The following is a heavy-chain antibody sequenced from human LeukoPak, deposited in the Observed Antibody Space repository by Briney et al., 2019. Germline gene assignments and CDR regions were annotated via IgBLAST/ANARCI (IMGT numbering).Heavy chain of an antibody. V-gene: IGHV3-23*01. Sequence: GGSLRLSCAASGFTFKNYAMSWVRQAPGKGLEWVSSISGSDSSTYYADSVKGRFTIFRDNSKNTLNLQMNSLRAEDTAVYYCAKDPTSYYYDSGGFVDYWGQGTLVTVSS. CDR2: ISGSDSST. CDR1: GFTFKNYA. J-gene: IGHJ4*02. CDR3: AKDPTSYYYDSGGFVDY. D-gene: IGHD3-22*01.